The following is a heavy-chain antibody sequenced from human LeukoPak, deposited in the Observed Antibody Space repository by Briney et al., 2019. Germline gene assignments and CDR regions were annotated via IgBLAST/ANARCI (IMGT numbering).Heavy chain of an antibody. CDR2: IRSKAYGGTT. Sequence: GGSLRLSCTASGFTFGDYAMSWFRQAPGKGLEWVGFIRSKAYGGTTEYAASVKGRFTISRDDSKSIAYLQMNSLKTEDTAVYYCTREGTYYDILTGYSFFDYWGQGTLVTVSS. V-gene: IGHV3-49*03. J-gene: IGHJ4*02. CDR3: TREGTYYDILTGYSFFDY. CDR1: GFTFGDYA. D-gene: IGHD3-9*01.